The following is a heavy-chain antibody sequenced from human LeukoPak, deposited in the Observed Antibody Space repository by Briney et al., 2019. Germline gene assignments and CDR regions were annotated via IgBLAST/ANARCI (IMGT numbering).Heavy chain of an antibody. D-gene: IGHD2-15*01. J-gene: IGHJ6*03. V-gene: IGHV1-69*05. CDR3: ASTPCSGGSCHGNYYYYMDV. CDR2: IIPIFGTA. Sequence: SVKVSCKASGGTFSSYAISWVRQAPGQGLEWMGGIIPIFGTANYAQKFQGRVTITTDESTSTAYLELSSLRSEDTAVYYCASTPCSGGSCHGNYYYYMDVWGKGTTATVSS. CDR1: GGTFSSYA.